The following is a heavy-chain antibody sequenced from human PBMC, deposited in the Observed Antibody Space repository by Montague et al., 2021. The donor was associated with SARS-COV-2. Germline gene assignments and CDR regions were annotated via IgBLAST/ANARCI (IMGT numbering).Heavy chain of an antibody. CDR1: GFSLSTSGMC. J-gene: IGHJ4*02. Sequence: PALVKPTQTLTLTCTFSGFSLSTSGMCVSWIRQPPGKALEWLARIDWXXXKYYSTSLKTSLTISKDTSKHLVVLTMTNMDPVDTATYYCARVQTTVAYDYWGQGTLVTVSS. D-gene: IGHD4-23*01. CDR3: ARVQTTVAYDY. CDR2: IDWXXXK. V-gene: IGHV2-70*11.